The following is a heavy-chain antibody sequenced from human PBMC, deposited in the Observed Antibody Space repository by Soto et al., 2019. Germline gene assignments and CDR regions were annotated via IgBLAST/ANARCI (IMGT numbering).Heavy chain of an antibody. CDR3: SRRAPEGFDP. V-gene: IGHV4-39*01. J-gene: IGHJ5*02. CDR2: INSSGST. Sequence: SETLSLTCTVSGGSFGSSAYYWGWIRRAPGKGLEWIGSINSSGSTFSNPSLKSRVTLSVDTSKNQFSLKLTSVTAADTALYYGSRRAPEGFDPWGQGTLVTVSS. CDR1: GGSFGSSAYY.